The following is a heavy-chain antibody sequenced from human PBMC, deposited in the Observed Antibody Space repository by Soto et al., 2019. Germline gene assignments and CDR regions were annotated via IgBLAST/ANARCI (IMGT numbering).Heavy chain of an antibody. J-gene: IGHJ4*02. D-gene: IGHD1-26*01. CDR2: LNPKSGMT. CDR1: GYTFTTYD. CDR3: ARVAGSPDY. V-gene: IGHV1-8*01. Sequence: QVQLVQSGPEVKKPGASVKVSCKASGYTFTTYDFNWVRQAPGPGLEWMGWLNPKSGMTGSAQKFQGRVTMTSASPISTVYMELSSLRSEDTAVYYCARVAGSPDYWGQGTLVTVSS.